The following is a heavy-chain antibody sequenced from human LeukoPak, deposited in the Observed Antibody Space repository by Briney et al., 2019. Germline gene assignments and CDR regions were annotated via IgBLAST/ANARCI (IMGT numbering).Heavy chain of an antibody. CDR3: ARDKKQAYYLDV. J-gene: IGHJ6*03. V-gene: IGHV1-18*01. D-gene: IGHD6-13*01. CDR1: GYTFFTSD. CDR2: ISAYNGKT. Sequence: ASVKVSCKASGYTFFTSDVSWVRQAPGQGLEWMGWISAYNGKTNYSQKFQGRVTMTTDTSTNTANMELRTLRSEDTAVYSCARDKKQAYYLDVWGKGTTVTVSS.